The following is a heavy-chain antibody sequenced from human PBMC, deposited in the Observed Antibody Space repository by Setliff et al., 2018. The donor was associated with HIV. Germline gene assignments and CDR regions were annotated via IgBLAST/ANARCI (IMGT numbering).Heavy chain of an antibody. Sequence: SETLSLTCTVSGGSLSSGGYYWSWIRQHPGKGLEWIGYIYYSGGTYYNPSLKSRVTISVDTSKNQFSLNLSSVTAADTAVYYCATSPAGEILGSRPFYFDYWGQGTLVTVSS. CDR3: ATSPAGEILGSRPFYFDY. V-gene: IGHV4-31*03. D-gene: IGHD3-10*01. CDR2: IYYSGGT. J-gene: IGHJ4*02. CDR1: GGSLSSGGYY.